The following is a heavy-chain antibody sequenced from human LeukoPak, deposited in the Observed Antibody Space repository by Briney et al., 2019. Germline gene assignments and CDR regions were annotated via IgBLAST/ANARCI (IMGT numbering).Heavy chain of an antibody. CDR1: GFTFSSYA. J-gene: IGHJ4*02. D-gene: IGHD3-22*01. V-gene: IGHV3-23*01. CDR2: ISGSGDST. Sequence: GGSLRLSCEASGFTFSSYAMSWVRQAPGKGLEWVSTISGSGDSTYYADSVKGRFTISRDNSKNTLYLQMASLRAEDTAVYYCAKFYYDSCYWGQGTLVTVSS. CDR3: AKFYYDSCY.